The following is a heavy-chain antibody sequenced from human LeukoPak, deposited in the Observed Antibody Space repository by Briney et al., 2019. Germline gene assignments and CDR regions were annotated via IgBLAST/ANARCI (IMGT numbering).Heavy chain of an antibody. CDR1: GFTFGLYT. V-gene: IGHV3-21*01. J-gene: IGHJ5*02. Sequence: PGGSLRLSCAASGFTFGLYTMNWVRQAPGQGLEWVSSISSSSGYIYYADSVKGRFTISRDNAENSPYLQMNSLRAEDTAIYFCAREDYGSGWTGWFDPWGQGTLVTVSS. CDR2: ISSSSGYI. D-gene: IGHD6-19*01. CDR3: AREDYGSGWTGWFDP.